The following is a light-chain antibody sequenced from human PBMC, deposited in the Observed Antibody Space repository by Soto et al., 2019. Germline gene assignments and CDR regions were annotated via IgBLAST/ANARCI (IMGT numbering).Light chain of an antibody. Sequence: QSVLTQPASVSGSPGQSITISCTGTSSDVGGSNYVSWYQQHSGKAPKLMIYDVTNRPSGVSNRFSGSKSGNTASLTISGLQAEDEADYYCSSYTSSFSFVFGTGTKVTVL. J-gene: IGLJ1*01. CDR2: DVT. CDR1: SSDVGGSNY. CDR3: SSYTSSFSFV. V-gene: IGLV2-14*01.